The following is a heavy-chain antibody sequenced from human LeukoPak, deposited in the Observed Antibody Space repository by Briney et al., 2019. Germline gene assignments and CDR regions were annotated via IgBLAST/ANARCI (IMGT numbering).Heavy chain of an antibody. V-gene: IGHV1-69*04. CDR2: IIPILGIA. D-gene: IGHD3-9*01. Sequence: SSVTVSCKASGGTFSSYAISWVRQAPGQGLEWMGRIIPILGIANYAQKFQGRVTITADKSTSTAYMELSSLRSEDTAVYYCALRDWSRELNYGMGVWGQGTTVTVSS. CDR1: GGTFSSYA. CDR3: ALRDWSRELNYGMGV. J-gene: IGHJ6*02.